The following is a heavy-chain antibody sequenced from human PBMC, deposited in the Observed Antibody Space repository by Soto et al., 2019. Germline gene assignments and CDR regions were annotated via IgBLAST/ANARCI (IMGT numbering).Heavy chain of an antibody. CDR1: GSSINSSGYY. J-gene: IGHJ4*02. CDR2: MFYGVST. D-gene: IGHD3-3*02. Sequence: SETLSLTCTVSGSSINSSGYYWVWIRQPPGKRLEWIGSMFYGVSTYYNPSLKSRVTVSVDTSKNQFSLNLRSVTAADTAVYYCARLPSRHLVDYWGQGTLVTV. CDR3: ARLPSRHLVDY. V-gene: IGHV4-39*01.